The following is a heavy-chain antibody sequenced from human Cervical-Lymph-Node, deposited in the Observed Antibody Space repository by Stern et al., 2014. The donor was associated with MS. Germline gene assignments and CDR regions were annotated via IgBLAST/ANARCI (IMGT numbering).Heavy chain of an antibody. J-gene: IGHJ4*02. CDR3: ARGGGLVGYFDY. V-gene: IGHV1-69*06. Sequence: VQLVQSGAEVKKPGSSVKVSCKASGDTFSSYAIHWGRQVPGQGLEWMGGITPVFGTTNYAQKFQGRVTITADKSTNTAYMELMTLRSEDTAVYYCARGGGLVGYFDYWGQGTLVSVSS. D-gene: IGHD1-26*01. CDR1: GDTFSSYA. CDR2: ITPVFGTT.